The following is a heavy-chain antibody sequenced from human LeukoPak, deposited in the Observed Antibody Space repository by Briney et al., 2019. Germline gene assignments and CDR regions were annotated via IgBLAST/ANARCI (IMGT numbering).Heavy chain of an antibody. J-gene: IGHJ3*02. CDR2: IGRSGDKT. CDR3: AREMQNADTWSHDFDI. CDR1: RFTFSNYA. D-gene: IGHD3-16*01. V-gene: IGHV3-23*01. Sequence: GGSLRLSCAASRFTFSNYAISWVRLAPGKGLEWVSAIGRSGDKTYYADSVKGRFIISRDNSKDTLFLQMDSLRAEDTAVYYCAREMQNADTWSHDFDIWGQGTAVTVSS.